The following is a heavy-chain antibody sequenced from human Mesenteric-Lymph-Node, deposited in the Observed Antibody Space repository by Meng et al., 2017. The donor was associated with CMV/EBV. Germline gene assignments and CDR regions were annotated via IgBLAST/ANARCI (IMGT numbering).Heavy chain of an antibody. CDR3: AKATSLAGTLGS. CDR2: IQYDANNK. D-gene: IGHD1-1*01. Sequence: GESLKISCAASGFTFSSYAMHWVRQAPGKGLEWVAYIQYDANNKWYGDSVRGRFTISRDNSKNTLFLEMNSLRAEDTAIYYCAKATSLAGTLGSWGQGTLVTVSS. J-gene: IGHJ5*02. V-gene: IGHV3-30*02. CDR1: GFTFSSYA.